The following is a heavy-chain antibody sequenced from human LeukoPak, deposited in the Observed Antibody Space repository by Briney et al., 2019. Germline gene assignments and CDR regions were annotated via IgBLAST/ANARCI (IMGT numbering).Heavy chain of an antibody. J-gene: IGHJ2*01. CDR2: INHSGST. Sequence: PSETLSPTCAVYGGSFSGYYWSWIRQPPGKGLEWIGEINHSGSTNYNPSLKSRVTISVDTSKNQFSLKLSSVTAADTAVYYCARDKYYYDSSGSTDWYFDLWGRGTLVTVSS. V-gene: IGHV4-34*01. CDR1: GGSFSGYY. CDR3: ARDKYYYDSSGSTDWYFDL. D-gene: IGHD3-22*01.